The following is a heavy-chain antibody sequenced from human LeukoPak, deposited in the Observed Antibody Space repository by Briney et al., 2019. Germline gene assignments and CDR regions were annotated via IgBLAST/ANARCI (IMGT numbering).Heavy chain of an antibody. D-gene: IGHD3-22*01. CDR3: ARDQVLRSSGYLF. Sequence: GGSLRLSCAASGFTFSSYGMHWVRQAPGKGLEWVAVIWYDGSNKYYADSVKGRFTISRDNSKNTLYLQMNSLRAEDTAVYYCARDQVLRSSGYLFWGQGTLVTVSP. CDR2: IWYDGSNK. CDR1: GFTFSSYG. V-gene: IGHV3-33*01. J-gene: IGHJ4*02.